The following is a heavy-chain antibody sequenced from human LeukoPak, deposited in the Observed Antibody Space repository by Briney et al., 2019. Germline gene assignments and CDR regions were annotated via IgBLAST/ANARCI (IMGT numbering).Heavy chain of an antibody. V-gene: IGHV3-23*01. J-gene: IGHJ4*02. Sequence: GGSLRLSCAASGFTFSNHGMNWVRQAPGKGLEWVSAIGGSGAATYYADSVRDRFIISRDNSRSTLYLEIHSLRAEDTALYYCAKIVDGITHYWGQGTLVTVSS. CDR3: AKIVDGITHY. CDR1: GFTFSNHG. D-gene: IGHD1-7*01. CDR2: IGGSGAAT.